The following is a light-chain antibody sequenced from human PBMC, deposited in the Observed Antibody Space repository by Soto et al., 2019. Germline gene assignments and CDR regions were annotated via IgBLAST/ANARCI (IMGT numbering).Light chain of an antibody. Sequence: DIPMTQSPSTLSASVGDRVTITCRASQSISSWLAWYQQKPGKAPKSLIYKASSLESGVPSRFSGSGSGTEFTLTISSLQPDDFATYYCQQYLSYPITFGQGTRLEMK. V-gene: IGKV1-5*03. J-gene: IGKJ5*01. CDR3: QQYLSYPIT. CDR1: QSISSW. CDR2: KAS.